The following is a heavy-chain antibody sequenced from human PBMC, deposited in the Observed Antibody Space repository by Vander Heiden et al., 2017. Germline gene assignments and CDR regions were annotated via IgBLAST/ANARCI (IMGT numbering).Heavy chain of an antibody. Sequence: EVQLLDSGGGLVQPGGSLRLSCAASGFTFRTYAMSGVRQAPGKGLEWVSLIVGQSGTTGSAYYADSVNGRFTVSRDNSKNTLWLQMNSLRAEDTAVYYCAKTDYDFWSGYRLGDWGQGTLVTVSS. CDR2: IVGQSGTTGSA. V-gene: IGHV3-23*01. CDR1: GFTFRTYA. D-gene: IGHD3-3*01. J-gene: IGHJ4*02. CDR3: AKTDYDFWSGYRLGD.